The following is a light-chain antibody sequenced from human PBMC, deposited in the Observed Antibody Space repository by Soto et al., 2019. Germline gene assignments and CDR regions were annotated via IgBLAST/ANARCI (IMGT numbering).Light chain of an antibody. CDR3: QQRSSWPFT. Sequence: EVVLTQSPATLSLSPGEGATLSCRASQSIGNYLAWYQQKPDQAPRLLIYATSNRATGIPARFSGSGSGTDFTLATSSLEPDDFAVYDCQQRSSWPFTFGPGTKVDIK. CDR2: ATS. CDR1: QSIGNY. J-gene: IGKJ3*01. V-gene: IGKV3-11*01.